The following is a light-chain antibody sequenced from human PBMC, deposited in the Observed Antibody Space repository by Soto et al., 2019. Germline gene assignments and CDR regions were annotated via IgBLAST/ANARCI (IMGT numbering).Light chain of an antibody. Sequence: QSVLTQPRAVSGSPGQSVTISCTGTSSDGGGYNYVSWYHQHPGKAPKLMIYDVSKRPSGVPDRFSGSKSGNTASLTISGLQAEDEADYYCCSYAGSYTYVFGSGTKV. CDR1: SSDGGGYNY. J-gene: IGLJ1*01. CDR3: CSYAGSYTYV. CDR2: DVS. V-gene: IGLV2-11*01.